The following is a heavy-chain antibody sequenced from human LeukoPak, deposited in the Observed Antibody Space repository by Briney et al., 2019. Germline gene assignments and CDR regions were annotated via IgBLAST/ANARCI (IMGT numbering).Heavy chain of an antibody. CDR1: GFTFSSYG. V-gene: IGHV3-30*02. Sequence: PGGSLRLSCAASGFTFSSYGMHWVRQAPGKGLEWVAFIRYDGSNKYYADSVKGRFTISRDNSKNTLYLQMNSLRAEDTAVYYCARDAQQLVFAFDIWGQGTMVTVSS. CDR3: ARDAQQLVFAFDI. J-gene: IGHJ3*02. D-gene: IGHD6-13*01. CDR2: IRYDGSNK.